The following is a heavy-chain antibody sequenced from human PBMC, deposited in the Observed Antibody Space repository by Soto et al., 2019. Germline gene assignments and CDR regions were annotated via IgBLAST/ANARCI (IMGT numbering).Heavy chain of an antibody. V-gene: IGHV6-1*01. Sequence: QXLSLTPAISGGXVSSNSAAWNWIRQSPARGLEWLGRTYYRSKWYNDYAVSVKSRITINPDTSKKQFSLQLNYVTPEDTAVYYCARDRYSYGYNFGLDPWGQGPLVTVSS. CDR1: GGXVSSNSAA. CDR2: TYYRSKWYN. D-gene: IGHD5-18*01. J-gene: IGHJ5*02. CDR3: ARDRYSYGYNFGLDP.